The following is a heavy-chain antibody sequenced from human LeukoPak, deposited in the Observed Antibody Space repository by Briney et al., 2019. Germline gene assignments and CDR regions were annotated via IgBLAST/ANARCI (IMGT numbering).Heavy chain of an antibody. Sequence: PSETLSLTCAVYGGSFSGYYWSWIRQPPGKGLEWIGEINHSGSTNYNPSLKSRVTTSVDRSKNQFSLKLSSVTAADTAVYYCAGSFDAFDIWGQGTMVTVSS. CDR2: INHSGST. CDR1: GGSFSGYY. CDR3: AGSFDAFDI. D-gene: IGHD6-25*01. J-gene: IGHJ3*02. V-gene: IGHV4-34*01.